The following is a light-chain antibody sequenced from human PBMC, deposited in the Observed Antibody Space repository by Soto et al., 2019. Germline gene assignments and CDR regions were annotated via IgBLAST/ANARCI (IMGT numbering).Light chain of an antibody. J-gene: IGKJ1*01. V-gene: IGKV1-39*01. Sequence: GDRVTITCRASQSISRDLNWYQQKPGKAPNLLIYAASTLESGVPSRFSGSGSGTDFTLTINRLEPEDFALYYCQQYGSSPPTFGQGTKVDIK. CDR3: QQYGSSPPT. CDR1: QSISRD. CDR2: AAS.